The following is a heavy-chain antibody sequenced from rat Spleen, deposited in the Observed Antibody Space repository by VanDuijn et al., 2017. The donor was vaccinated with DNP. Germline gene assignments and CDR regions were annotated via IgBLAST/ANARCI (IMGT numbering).Heavy chain of an antibody. CDR1: GFTFTNYG. Sequence: EVQLVESGGGLVQPGRSLKLSCTASGFTFTNYGMAWVRQAPTKGLAWVASINTGGGNTYYRDSVQGRFIISRDNAKATLNLQMDSLRSEDTATYYCGTRGKYGGYYYWGQGVMVTVSS. CDR3: GTRGKYGGYYY. CDR2: INTGGGNT. J-gene: IGHJ2*01. D-gene: IGHD1-11*01. V-gene: IGHV5S13*01.